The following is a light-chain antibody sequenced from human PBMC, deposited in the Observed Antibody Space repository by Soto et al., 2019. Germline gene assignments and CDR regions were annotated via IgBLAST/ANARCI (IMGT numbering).Light chain of an antibody. Sequence: EIALTQSPGTLSLSPGERATLSCRASQSVSSSYLAWYKQNPGQAPRLLIYGACSRAAGIPDRFSGSGSVTDFTLTISRLELEDFAVYYCQQNDISPFTFGQGTKLEIK. CDR1: QSVSSSY. V-gene: IGKV3-20*01. J-gene: IGKJ2*01. CDR2: GAC. CDR3: QQNDISPFT.